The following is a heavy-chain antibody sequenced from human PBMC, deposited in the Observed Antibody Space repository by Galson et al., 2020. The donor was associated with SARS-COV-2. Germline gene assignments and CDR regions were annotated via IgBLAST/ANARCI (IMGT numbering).Heavy chain of an antibody. D-gene: IGHD2-21*01. V-gene: IGHV3-53*01. CDR3: ARKTCRGACFSGYYFDY. Sequence: LSLTCAASGFTVSSNYMNWVRQAPGKGLEWVSVIYSGGTRYYADSVKGRFTVSRDNSKNTLYLQMSSLRAEDTAVYYCARKTCRGACFSGYYFDYWGQGTLVTVSS. CDR2: IYSGGTR. J-gene: IGHJ4*02. CDR1: GFTVSSNY.